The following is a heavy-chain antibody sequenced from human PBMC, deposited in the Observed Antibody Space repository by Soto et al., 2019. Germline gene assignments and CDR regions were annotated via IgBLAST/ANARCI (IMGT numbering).Heavy chain of an antibody. D-gene: IGHD1-7*01. J-gene: IGHJ5*02. Sequence: EEQLLESGGGLQQPGGSLRLCCAATGFTFSSHAMNWVRQAPGKGLEWVSRISGSGSNTYYTDSVKGRFTISRDNSKNTLYLQMNGLRADDTAVYYCAKVPMTGTPGGWFDPWGQGTLVTVSS. CDR3: AKVPMTGTPGGWFDP. V-gene: IGHV3-23*01. CDR1: GFTFSSHA. CDR2: ISGSGSNT.